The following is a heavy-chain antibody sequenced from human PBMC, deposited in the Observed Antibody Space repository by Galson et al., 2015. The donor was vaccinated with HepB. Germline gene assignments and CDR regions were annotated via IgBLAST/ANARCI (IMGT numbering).Heavy chain of an antibody. Sequence: SLRLSCAVSEFIFSDNLMIWVRKAPGKGLEWVANINQRGSEKNYVDSVKGRFTVCRDNDKKSLHLQMNSLRAEDTAVYYCARGGSEEWGAINYGGQGTLVTVSS. CDR1: EFIFSDNL. CDR2: INQRGSEK. CDR3: ARGGSEEWGAINY. D-gene: IGHD3-3*01. J-gene: IGHJ4*02. V-gene: IGHV3-7*03.